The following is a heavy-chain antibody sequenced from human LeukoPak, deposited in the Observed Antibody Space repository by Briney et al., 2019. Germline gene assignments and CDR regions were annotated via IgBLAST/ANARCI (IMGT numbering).Heavy chain of an antibody. CDR2: IYYSGST. V-gene: IGHV4-39*07. CDR1: GGSISSSSYY. J-gene: IGHJ6*03. CDR3: ARGGGSDYDFWSGYSSFYYYYYMDV. Sequence: SKTLSLTCTVSGGSISSSSYYWGWIRQPPGKGLEWIGSIYYSGSTYYNPSLKSRVTMSVDTSKNQFSLKLSSVTAADTAVYYCARGGGSDYDFWSGYSSFYYYYYMDVWGKGTTVTVSS. D-gene: IGHD3-3*01.